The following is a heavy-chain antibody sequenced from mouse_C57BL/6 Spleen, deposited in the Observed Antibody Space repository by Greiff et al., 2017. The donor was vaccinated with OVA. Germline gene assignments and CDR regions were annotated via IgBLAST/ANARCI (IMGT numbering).Heavy chain of an antibody. CDR3: ARGPDDYGSSPSFAY. CDR2: INPNNGGT. CDR1: GYTFTDYN. V-gene: IGHV1-18*01. Sequence: EVQLQQSGPELVKPGASVKIPCKASGYTFTDYNMDWVKQSHGKSLEWIGDINPNNGGTIYNQKFKGKATLTVDKSSSTAYMELRSLTSEDTAVYYCARGPDDYGSSPSFAYWGQGTLVTVSA. J-gene: IGHJ3*01. D-gene: IGHD1-1*01.